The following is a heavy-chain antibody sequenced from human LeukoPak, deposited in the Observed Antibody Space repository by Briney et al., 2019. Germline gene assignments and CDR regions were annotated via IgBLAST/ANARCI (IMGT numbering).Heavy chain of an antibody. Sequence: GGPLGLSCEASGFTFSNAWMNWVRQAPGKGLEWVGRIKSKTDGGTTDYAAPVKGRFTISRDDSKNTLYLQMNSLKTEDTAVYYCTTDGGVMQWLFWGQGTLVTVSS. CDR1: GFTFSNAW. V-gene: IGHV3-15*07. D-gene: IGHD6-19*01. J-gene: IGHJ4*02. CDR2: IKSKTDGGTT. CDR3: TTDGGVMQWLF.